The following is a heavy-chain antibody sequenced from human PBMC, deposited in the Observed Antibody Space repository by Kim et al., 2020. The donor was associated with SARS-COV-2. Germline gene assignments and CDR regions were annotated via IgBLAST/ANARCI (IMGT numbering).Heavy chain of an antibody. CDR3: ARGPNPLPAYYDFWSGYSAALGGYFDL. V-gene: IGHV7-4-1*02. Sequence: ASVKVSCKASGYTFTSYAMNWVRQAPGQGLEWMGWINTNTGNPTYAQGFTGRFVFSLDTSVSTAYLQISSLKAEDTAVYYCARGPNPLPAYYDFWSGYSAALGGYFDLWGRGTLVTVSS. CDR1: GYTFTSYA. CDR2: INTNTGNP. J-gene: IGHJ2*01. D-gene: IGHD3-3*01.